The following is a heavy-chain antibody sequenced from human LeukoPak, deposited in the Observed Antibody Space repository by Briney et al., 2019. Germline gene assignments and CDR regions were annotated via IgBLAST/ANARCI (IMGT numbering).Heavy chain of an antibody. D-gene: IGHD6-19*01. CDR1: GGSISSYY. CDR2: IYYSGST. Sequence: PSETLSLTCTVSGGSISSYYWSWIRQPPGKGLEWIGYIYYSGSTYYNPSLKSRVTISVDTSKNQFSLKLSSVTAADTAVYYCARDKGSGYYYYGMDVWGQGTTVTVSS. J-gene: IGHJ6*02. V-gene: IGHV4-59*01. CDR3: ARDKGSGYYYYGMDV.